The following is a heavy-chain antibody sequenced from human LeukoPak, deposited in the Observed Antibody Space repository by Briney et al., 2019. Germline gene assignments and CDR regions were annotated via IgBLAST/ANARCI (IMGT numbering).Heavy chain of an antibody. J-gene: IGHJ4*02. CDR3: TTGGSILAH. D-gene: IGHD3-3*02. Sequence: PGGSLRLSCAASGFAFNNTWMSWVRQAPGKGLEWIGLIKNKVEGGTSDYAAPVKGRFTISRDDSTNTLFLQMNSLLTEDTALYYCTTGGSILAHWGQGTLVAVSS. CDR1: GFAFNNTW. CDR2: IKNKVEGGTS. V-gene: IGHV3-15*01.